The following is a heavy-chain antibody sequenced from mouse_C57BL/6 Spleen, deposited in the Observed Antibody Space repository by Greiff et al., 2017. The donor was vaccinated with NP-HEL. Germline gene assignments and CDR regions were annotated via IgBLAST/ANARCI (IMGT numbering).Heavy chain of an antibody. CDR3: ASPLYGSSYWYFDV. Sequence: QVQLQQPGAELVKPGASVKLSCKASGYTFTSYWMQWVKQRPGQGLEWIGEIDPSDSYTNYNQKFKGKATLTVDTSSSTAYMQLSSLTSEDSAVYYCASPLYGSSYWYFDVWGTGTTVTVSS. CDR2: IDPSDSYT. CDR1: GYTFTSYW. D-gene: IGHD1-1*01. J-gene: IGHJ1*03. V-gene: IGHV1-50*01.